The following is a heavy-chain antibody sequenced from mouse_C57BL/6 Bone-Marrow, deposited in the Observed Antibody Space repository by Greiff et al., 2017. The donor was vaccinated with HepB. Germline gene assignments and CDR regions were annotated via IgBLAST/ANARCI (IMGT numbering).Heavy chain of an antibody. J-gene: IGHJ3*01. CDR1: GYTFTDYN. D-gene: IGHD1-1*01. V-gene: IGHV1-22*01. CDR3: ARRTLGSSPWFAY. CDR2: INPNNGGT. Sequence: VQLQQSGPELVKPGASVKMSCMASGYTFTDYNMHWVKQSHGKSLEWIGYINPNNGGTSYNQKFKGKATLTVNKSSSTAYMELRSLTSEDSAVYYCARRTLGSSPWFAYWGQGTLVTVSA.